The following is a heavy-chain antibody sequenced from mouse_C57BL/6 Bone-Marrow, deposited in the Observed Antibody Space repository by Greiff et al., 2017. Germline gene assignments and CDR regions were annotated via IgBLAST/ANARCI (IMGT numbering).Heavy chain of an antibody. J-gene: IGHJ4*01. D-gene: IGHD2-3*01. CDR2: ISSGGSYT. Sequence: EVMLVESGGDLVKPGGSLKLSCAASGFTFSSYGMSWVRQTPDKRLEWVATISSGGSYTYYPDSVKGRFTISRDNAKNTLYLQMSRLKSEDTAMYYSVTTYAMDYWGQGTSVTVSS. CDR3: VTTYAMDY. V-gene: IGHV5-6*01. CDR1: GFTFSSYG.